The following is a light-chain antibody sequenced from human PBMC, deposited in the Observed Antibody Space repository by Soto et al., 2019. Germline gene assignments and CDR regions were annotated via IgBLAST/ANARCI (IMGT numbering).Light chain of an antibody. V-gene: IGKV4-1*01. CDR2: WAS. J-gene: IGKJ1*01. CDR1: QSVLYSSNNKNY. Sequence: DIVMTQSPDSLAVSLGERATINCKSSQSVLYSSNNKNYLAWYQQKPGQPPKLLIYWASTRESGVPDRFSGXXXXXXXXXXXXXXQAXDVXXXXXXXYYSTPRTFGQGTKVEIK. CDR3: XXYYSTPRT.